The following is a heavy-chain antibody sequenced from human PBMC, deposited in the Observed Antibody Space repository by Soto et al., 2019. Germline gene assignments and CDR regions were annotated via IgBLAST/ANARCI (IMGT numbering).Heavy chain of an antibody. D-gene: IGHD6-19*01. Sequence: HPGGSLRLSCAASGFTFSSYAMSWVRQAPGKGLEWVSAISGSGGSTYYADSVKGRFTISRDNSKNTLYLQMNSLRAEDTAVYYCAKGEIAYSSGWHEYFQHWGHGTLVTVSS. CDR1: GFTFSSYA. CDR3: AKGEIAYSSGWHEYFQH. CDR2: ISGSGGST. J-gene: IGHJ1*01. V-gene: IGHV3-23*01.